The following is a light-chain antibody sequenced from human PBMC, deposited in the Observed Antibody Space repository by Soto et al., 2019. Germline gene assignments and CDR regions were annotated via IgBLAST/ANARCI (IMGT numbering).Light chain of an antibody. Sequence: QSALTQPASVSGSPGQSITISCTGTSSDVGGYNYVSWYQQHPDKAPKLMIYEVSNRPSGVSNRFSGSKSGNTASLTISGLPAEDEADYYCSSYTSSSTYVFGTGTKVTVL. CDR3: SSYTSSSTYV. CDR2: EVS. V-gene: IGLV2-14*01. J-gene: IGLJ1*01. CDR1: SSDVGGYNY.